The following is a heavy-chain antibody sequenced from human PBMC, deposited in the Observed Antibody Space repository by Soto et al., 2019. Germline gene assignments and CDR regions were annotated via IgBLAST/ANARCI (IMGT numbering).Heavy chain of an antibody. V-gene: IGHV3-74*01. D-gene: IGHD3-22*01. CDR1: GFTFSIYW. CDR3: ARDPPPSSEDYESSGNEFAY. Sequence: GGSLGLSCAASGFTFSIYWMHWFRQAPGKGLVWASRINSDGSSTSYADSVKGRFTISRDNAKNTLYLQMNSLRAEDTAVYYCARDPPPSSEDYESSGNEFAYWGQGPLVTFPQ. CDR2: INSDGSST. J-gene: IGHJ4*02.